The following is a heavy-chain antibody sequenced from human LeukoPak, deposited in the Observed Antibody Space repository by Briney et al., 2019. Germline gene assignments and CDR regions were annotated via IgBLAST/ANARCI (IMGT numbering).Heavy chain of an antibody. CDR2: ISSNGGST. D-gene: IGHD3-10*01. J-gene: IGHJ4*02. V-gene: IGHV3-64*01. Sequence: GGSLRLSCAASGFTFDDYAMHWVRQAPGKGLEYVSAISSNGGSTYYANSVKGRFTISRDNSKNTLYLQMGSLRAEDMAVYYCARGPHLWFGELLPFDYWGQGTLVTVSS. CDR1: GFTFDDYA. CDR3: ARGPHLWFGELLPFDY.